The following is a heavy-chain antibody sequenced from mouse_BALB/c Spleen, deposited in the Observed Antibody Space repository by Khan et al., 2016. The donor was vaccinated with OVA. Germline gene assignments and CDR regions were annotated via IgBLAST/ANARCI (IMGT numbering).Heavy chain of an antibody. V-gene: IGHV1-5*01. D-gene: IGHD2-4*01. CDR1: GYSFTSYW. CDR3: TRSYDSYYFDY. CDR2: IYPGISDT. Sequence: EVQLQQSGTVLARPGASVKMSCKASGYSFTSYWIHWVTQRPGQGLEWIGAIYPGISDTRYNQKFKGKAKLTAVTSASTAYMELSTLTNEDSAVYDCTRSYDSYYFDYWGQGTTLTVSS. J-gene: IGHJ2*01.